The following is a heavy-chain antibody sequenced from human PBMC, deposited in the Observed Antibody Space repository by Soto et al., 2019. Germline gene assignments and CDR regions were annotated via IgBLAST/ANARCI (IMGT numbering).Heavy chain of an antibody. CDR1: GFTFSSYG. CDR2: ISYDGSNK. J-gene: IGHJ5*02. V-gene: IGHV3-30*18. CDR3: ANGAPYYDIRDDRTDWFDP. D-gene: IGHD3-9*01. Sequence: HPGGSLRLSCAASGFTFSSYGMHWVRQAPGKGLEWVAVISYDGSNKYYADSVKGRFTISRDNSKNTLYLQMNSLRAEDTAVYYCANGAPYYDIRDDRTDWFDPWGQGTLVTVSS.